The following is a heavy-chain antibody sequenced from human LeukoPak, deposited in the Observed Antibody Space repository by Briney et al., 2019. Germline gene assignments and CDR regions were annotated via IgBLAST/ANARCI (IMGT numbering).Heavy chain of an antibody. CDR1: GFTFDDYG. J-gene: IGHJ5*02. D-gene: IGHD3-10*01. V-gene: IGHV3-20*04. CDR3: AREQYYYGSGRGWFDP. CDR2: INWNGGST. Sequence: GGSLRLSCAASGFTFDDYGMSWVRQAPGKGLEWVSGINWNGGSTGYADSVKGRFTISRDNAKNSLYLQMNSLRAEDTAVYYCAREQYYYGSGRGWFDPWGQGTLVTVSS.